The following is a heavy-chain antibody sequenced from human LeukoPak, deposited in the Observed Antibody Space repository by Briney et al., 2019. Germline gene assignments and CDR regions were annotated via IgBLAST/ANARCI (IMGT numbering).Heavy chain of an antibody. V-gene: IGHV3-9*01. CDR3: ARGDYIGGGFNDAFDI. Sequence: GGSLRLSCAASGFTFDDYAMHWVRQAPGEGLEWVSGISWNSGSIGYADSVKGRFTISRDNAKNSLYLQMNSLRAEDTAVYYCARGDYIGGGFNDAFDIWGQGIMVTVSS. CDR2: ISWNSGSI. D-gene: IGHD3-16*01. J-gene: IGHJ3*02. CDR1: GFTFDDYA.